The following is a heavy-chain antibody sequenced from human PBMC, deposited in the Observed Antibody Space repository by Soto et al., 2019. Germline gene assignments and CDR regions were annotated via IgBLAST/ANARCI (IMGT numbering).Heavy chain of an antibody. CDR2: IKSKTDGGTT. Sequence: GGSLRLSCAASGFTFNAAWMSWVRQAPGKGLEWVGRIKSKTDGGTTDFAAPVKGRFTISRDDSKNTVYLQMNSLKIEDTAVYYCTTGLAAAGTNYWGHGTLVTVSS. CDR3: TTGLAAAGTNY. J-gene: IGHJ4*01. CDR1: GFTFNAAW. V-gene: IGHV3-15*01. D-gene: IGHD6-13*01.